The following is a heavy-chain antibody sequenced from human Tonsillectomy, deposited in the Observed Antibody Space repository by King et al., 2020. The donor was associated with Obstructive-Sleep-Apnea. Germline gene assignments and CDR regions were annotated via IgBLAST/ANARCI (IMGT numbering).Heavy chain of an antibody. D-gene: IGHD5-18*01. J-gene: IGHJ4*02. CDR2: IFHSSTT. V-gene: IGHV4-4*02. CDR1: VGAISSSNW. CDR3: ARDSSGYSYEDY. Sequence: QLQESGPGLVKPSGTLSLTFAVSVGAISSSNWWSGFRQPPGKGLEWIGEIFHSSTTNYNPSLKSRVTISVDKSKNQFSLKLSSVTAADTAVYYCARDSSGYSYEDYWGQGTLVTVSS.